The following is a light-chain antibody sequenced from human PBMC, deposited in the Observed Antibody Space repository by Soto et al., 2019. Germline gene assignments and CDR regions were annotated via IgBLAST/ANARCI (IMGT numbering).Light chain of an antibody. CDR1: QSLLDSNGYNY. CDR2: MRS. Sequence: DIVLTQSPLSLPVTPGEAASISCRSSQSLLDSNGYNYLDWYVQKPGHSPQLLIYMRSNRSSGVPDRFRGSGSGTDFTLKISRVEAEDVGVYYCMQSLETSYTFGQGTKLEIK. V-gene: IGKV2-28*01. CDR3: MQSLETSYT. J-gene: IGKJ2*01.